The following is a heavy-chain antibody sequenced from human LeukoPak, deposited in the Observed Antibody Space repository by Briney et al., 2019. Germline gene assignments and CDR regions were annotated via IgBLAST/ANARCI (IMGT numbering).Heavy chain of an antibody. CDR3: AREPRRFGD. CDR1: GSIFIIDG. Sequence: ASVKVSCKVSGSIFIIDGISWVRQATGQGLEWLGYTNPNSGYTGYAQKFQGRVTITSDTSINTAYMELSSLRSEDTAVYYCAREPRRFGDWGQGTLVTVSS. J-gene: IGHJ4*02. V-gene: IGHV1-8*03. CDR2: TNPNSGYT. D-gene: IGHD3-10*01.